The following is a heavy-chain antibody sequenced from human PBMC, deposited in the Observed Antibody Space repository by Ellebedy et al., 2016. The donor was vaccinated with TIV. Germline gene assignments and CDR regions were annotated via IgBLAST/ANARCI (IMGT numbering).Heavy chain of an antibody. CDR2: IKYDGSET. Sequence: GESLKISCGASGFSFSRYWMTWVRKAPGTGLQWVANIKYDGSETYYGDSVKGRFTIARDNAKNSLFLKMNSLRDDDTAVYFCARWYDDLWNGLYNWGQGTLVTVSS. D-gene: IGHD3-3*01. CDR3: ARWYDDLWNGLYN. CDR1: GFSFSRYW. J-gene: IGHJ4*02. V-gene: IGHV3-7*01.